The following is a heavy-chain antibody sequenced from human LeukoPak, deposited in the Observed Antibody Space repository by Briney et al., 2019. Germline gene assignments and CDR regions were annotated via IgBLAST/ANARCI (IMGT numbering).Heavy chain of an antibody. D-gene: IGHD3-10*01. V-gene: IGHV3-30*02. CDR2: IRYDGSNK. Sequence: PGGSLRLSCAASGFTFSSFAMTWVRQAPGKGLEWVAFIRYDGSNKYYADSVKGRFTISRDNSKNTLYLQMNSLRAEDTAVYYCAKDGRFGDYYYYYMDVWGKGTTVTVSS. CDR3: AKDGRFGDYYYYYMDV. J-gene: IGHJ6*03. CDR1: GFTFSSFA.